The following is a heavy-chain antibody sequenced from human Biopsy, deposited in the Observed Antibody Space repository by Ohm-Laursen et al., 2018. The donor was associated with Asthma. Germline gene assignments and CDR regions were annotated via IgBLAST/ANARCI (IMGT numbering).Heavy chain of an antibody. Sequence: SSLRLSCAASGFTFDDYAMHWVRQAPGKGLEWVSGVSWNSGSIDYADSVKGRFTISRDNAKNSLYLQMNSLRGADTALYYCVKDIRLQLWRFDSWGQGTLVTVSS. CDR1: GFTFDDYA. J-gene: IGHJ4*02. D-gene: IGHD6-13*01. V-gene: IGHV3-9*01. CDR2: VSWNSGSI. CDR3: VKDIRLQLWRFDS.